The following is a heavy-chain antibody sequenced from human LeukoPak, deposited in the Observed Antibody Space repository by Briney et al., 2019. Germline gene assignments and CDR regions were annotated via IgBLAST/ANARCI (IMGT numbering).Heavy chain of an antibody. Sequence: GGSLRLSCAASGFTFSYYAMSWVRQAPGKGLEWVSAIAGSGGGTYYADSVKGRFTISRDNSNNMLYLQMSSLRAEDTAVYYCARDRGYSTFDMWGQGTMVTVSS. CDR2: IAGSGGGT. V-gene: IGHV3-23*01. D-gene: IGHD5-18*01. J-gene: IGHJ3*02. CDR3: ARDRGYSTFDM. CDR1: GFTFSYYA.